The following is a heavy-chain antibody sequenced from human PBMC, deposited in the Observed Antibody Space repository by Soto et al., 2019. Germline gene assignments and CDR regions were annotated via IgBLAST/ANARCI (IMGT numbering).Heavy chain of an antibody. V-gene: IGHV4-59*01. CDR1: GGSISSYY. CDR3: ARGRPQKGGYCSSTSCYSYYYYYMDV. D-gene: IGHD2-2*01. Sequence: SETLSLTCTVSGGSISSYYWSWIRQQPGKGLEWIGYIYYSGSTNYNPSLKSRVTISVDTSKNQFSLKLSSVTAADTAVYYCARGRPQKGGYCSSTSCYSYYYYYMDVWGKGTTVTVSS. CDR2: IYYSGST. J-gene: IGHJ6*03.